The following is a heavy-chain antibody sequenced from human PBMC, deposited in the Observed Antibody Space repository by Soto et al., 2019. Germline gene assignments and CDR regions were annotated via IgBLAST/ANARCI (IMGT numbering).Heavy chain of an antibody. CDR2: IYHSGST. Sequence: SETLSLTCAVSSGSISSSNWCSWVRQPPGKGLEWIGEIYHSGSTNYNPSLKSRVTISVDKSKNQFSLKLSSVTAADTAVYYCARPGPARGAFDIWGQGTMVTVSS. V-gene: IGHV4-4*02. J-gene: IGHJ3*02. CDR3: ARPGPARGAFDI. CDR1: SGSISSSNW.